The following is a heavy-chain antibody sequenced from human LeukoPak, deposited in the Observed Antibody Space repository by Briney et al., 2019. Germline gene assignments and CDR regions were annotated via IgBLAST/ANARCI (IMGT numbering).Heavy chain of an antibody. CDR1: GYTFTGYY. J-gene: IGHJ6*03. CDR2: INPNSGGT. V-gene: IGHV1-2*02. D-gene: IGHD2-15*01. Sequence: GASVKVSCKASGYTFTGYYMHWVRQAPGQGLEWMGWINPNSGGTNYAQKFQGRVTMTRDTSISTAYMELSRLRSDDTAVYYCARGGCSGGSCYLALDYYYYYMVVWGKGTTVTISS. CDR3: ARGGCSGGSCYLALDYYYYYMVV.